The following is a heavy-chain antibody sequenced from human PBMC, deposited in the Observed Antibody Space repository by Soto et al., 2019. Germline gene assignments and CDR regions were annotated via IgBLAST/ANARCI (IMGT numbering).Heavy chain of an antibody. CDR3: ARDLSFGSLDFDY. CDR1: GFTFSSYA. V-gene: IGHV3-33*08. J-gene: IGHJ4*02. Sequence: GGSLRLSCAASGFTFSSYAMSWVRQAPGKGLEWVADFWADGRSNYYADSVKGRFTISRDNSKNTVFLQMNSLRAEDTAVYYCARDLSFGSLDFDYWGRGTLVTVSS. CDR2: FWADGRSN. D-gene: IGHD3-16*01.